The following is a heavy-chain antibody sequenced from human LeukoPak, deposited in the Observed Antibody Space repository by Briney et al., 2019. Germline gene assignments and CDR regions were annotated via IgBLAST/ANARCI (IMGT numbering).Heavy chain of an antibody. CDR1: GFTFSDYY. D-gene: IGHD6-19*01. CDR3: ARLAVAGTDFDY. CDR2: IYYSGST. Sequence: GSLRLSCAASGFTFSDYYMSWIRQPPGKGLEWIGSIYYSGSTYYNPSLKSRVTISVDTSKNLLSLKLSSVTAADTAVYYCARLAVAGTDFDYWGQGTLVTVSS. J-gene: IGHJ4*02. V-gene: IGHV4-39*01.